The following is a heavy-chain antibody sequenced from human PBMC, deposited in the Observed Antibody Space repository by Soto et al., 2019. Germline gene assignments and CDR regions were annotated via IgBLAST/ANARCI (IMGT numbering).Heavy chain of an antibody. D-gene: IGHD3-10*01. V-gene: IGHV4-39*01. CDR2: IYYSGST. J-gene: IGHJ6*02. CDR3: ASSGAPFGELSGVLDNYGMNV. CDR1: GGSISSSSYY. Sequence: SETLSLTCTVSGGSISSSSYYWGWIRQPPGKGLEWIGSIYYSGSTYYNPSLKSRVTISVDTSKNQFSLKLSSVTAADTAVYYCASSGAPFGELSGVLDNYGMNVWAKGPRSPSP.